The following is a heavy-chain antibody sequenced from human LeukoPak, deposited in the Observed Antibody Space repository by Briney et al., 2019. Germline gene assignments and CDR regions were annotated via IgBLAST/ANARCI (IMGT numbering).Heavy chain of an antibody. CDR3: AKDSANGWLVLFSVHSY. D-gene: IGHD6-19*01. CDR1: GFTFSSYA. CDR2: ISGSGGST. J-gene: IGHJ4*02. Sequence: PGGSLRLSCAASGFTFSSYAMSWVRQAPGRGLEWVSAISGSGGSTYYADSVKGRFTISRDNSKNTLYPQMNSLRAEDTAVYYCAKDSANGWLVLFSVHSYWGQGTLVTVSS. V-gene: IGHV3-23*01.